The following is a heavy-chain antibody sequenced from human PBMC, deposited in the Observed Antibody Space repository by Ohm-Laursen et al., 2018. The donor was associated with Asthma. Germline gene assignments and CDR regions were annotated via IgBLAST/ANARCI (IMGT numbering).Heavy chain of an antibody. J-gene: IGHJ6*02. CDR1: GFSLSTSRMR. CDR3: ARWYYGMDV. CDR2: IDSDDDK. V-gene: IGHV2-70*04. Sequence: TQTLTLTCTFSGFSLSTSRMRVSWIRQPPGQALEWLARIDSDDDKLYSASLKTRLTISKDTSKNQVVLTMTNMDPVDTATYYCARWYYGMDVWGQGTTVTVSS.